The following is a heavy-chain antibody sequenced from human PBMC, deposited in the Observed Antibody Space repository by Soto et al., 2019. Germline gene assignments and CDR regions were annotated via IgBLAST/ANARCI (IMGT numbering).Heavy chain of an antibody. D-gene: IGHD3-22*01. V-gene: IGHV3-74*01. J-gene: IGHJ4*02. CDR1: GFTFSSYW. CDR3: ARAPFDSSRY. Sequence: GGSLRLSCAASGFTFSSYWMHWVRQAPGKGLVWVSRINSDGSTTTYADSVKGRFAISRDNAKNTLYLQMNSLRAEDTAVYYCARAPFDSSRYWGQGTLVTVSS. CDR2: INSDGSTT.